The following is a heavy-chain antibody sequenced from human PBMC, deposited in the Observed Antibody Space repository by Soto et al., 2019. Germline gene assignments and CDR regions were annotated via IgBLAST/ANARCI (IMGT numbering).Heavy chain of an antibody. V-gene: IGHV4-61*01. CDR1: GASVTNGSYY. Sequence: ASETLSLTCTVSGASVTNGSYYWSWIRLPPGKGLEWIGYIHHSGSTDYNPSLTRRVAMSVDTSKNQFSLSVSSVTAADTAVYYCARGLGGYSYGSFVYWGQGTLVTVSS. CDR3: ARGLGGYSYGSFVY. CDR2: IHHSGST. J-gene: IGHJ4*02. D-gene: IGHD5-18*01.